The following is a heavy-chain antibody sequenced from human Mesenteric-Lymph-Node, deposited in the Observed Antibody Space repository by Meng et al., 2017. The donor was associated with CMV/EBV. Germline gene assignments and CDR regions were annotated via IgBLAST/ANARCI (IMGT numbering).Heavy chain of an antibody. CDR2: IYHSGRT. Sequence: SSSSCGYSWSWIRQPPGKGLEWIGYIYHSGRTYYNPSLKSRVTISVDRSKNQFSLKLSSVTAADTAVYYCARGLGDSSGYYPLFDYWGQGTLVTVSS. CDR3: ARGLGDSSGYYPLFDY. V-gene: IGHV4-30-2*01. J-gene: IGHJ4*02. D-gene: IGHD3-22*01. CDR1: SSSSCGYS.